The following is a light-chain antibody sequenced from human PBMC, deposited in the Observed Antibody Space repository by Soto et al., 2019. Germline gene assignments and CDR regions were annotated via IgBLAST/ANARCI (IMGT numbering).Light chain of an antibody. J-gene: IGKJ1*01. V-gene: IGKV3-20*01. CDR3: HQYGSSSWT. Sequence: EIVLPQSPGTLSLSPGGRATLSGRASQSVSSSYLAWYQQKPGQAPRLLIYGASSRATGIPDRFSGSGSGTDFTLTISRLEPEDFAVYYCHQYGSSSWTFGQGTKVDIK. CDR2: GAS. CDR1: QSVSSSY.